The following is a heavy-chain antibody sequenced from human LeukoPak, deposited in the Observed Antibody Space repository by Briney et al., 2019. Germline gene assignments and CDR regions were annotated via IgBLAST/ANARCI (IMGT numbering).Heavy chain of an antibody. Sequence: SETLSLTCTVSGGSISSGDYYWSWIRQPPGKGLEWIGYIYYSGSTYYSPSLKSRVTISVDTSKNQFSLKLSSVTAADTAVYYCAREAHYYDSSGYIDYWGQGTLVTVSS. V-gene: IGHV4-30-4*01. CDR3: AREAHYYDSSGYIDY. CDR2: IYYSGST. D-gene: IGHD3-22*01. CDR1: GGSISSGDYY. J-gene: IGHJ4*02.